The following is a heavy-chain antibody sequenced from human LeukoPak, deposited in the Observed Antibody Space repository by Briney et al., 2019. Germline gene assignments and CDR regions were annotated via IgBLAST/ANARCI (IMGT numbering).Heavy chain of an antibody. Sequence: SETLSLTCTVSGGSISSYYWSWIRQPPGKGLEWIGYIYYSGSTNYNPSLKSRVTISVDTSKNQFSLKLSSVTAADTAVYYCARGRYYGSEKFDYWGQGTLVTVSS. D-gene: IGHD3-10*01. CDR1: GGSISSYY. CDR3: ARGRYYGSEKFDY. J-gene: IGHJ4*02. CDR2: IYYSGST. V-gene: IGHV4-59*12.